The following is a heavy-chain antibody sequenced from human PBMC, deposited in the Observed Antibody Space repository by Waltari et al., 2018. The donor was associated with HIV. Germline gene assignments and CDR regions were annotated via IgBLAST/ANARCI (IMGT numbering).Heavy chain of an antibody. CDR2: MSYDGSNE. D-gene: IGHD1-1*01. V-gene: IGHV3-30*03. CDR1: EFVFSTFD. Sequence: QVDLVESGGGVVQPGRSLRLSCAASEFVFSTFDIHWVRQAPGKGLEWVALMSYDGSNEQYADSVKGRFSISRDKSKNTLYLQMNSLRVEDTAVYYCVVLPYNWNEVPLDYWGQGTLVTVSS. CDR3: VVLPYNWNEVPLDY. J-gene: IGHJ4*02.